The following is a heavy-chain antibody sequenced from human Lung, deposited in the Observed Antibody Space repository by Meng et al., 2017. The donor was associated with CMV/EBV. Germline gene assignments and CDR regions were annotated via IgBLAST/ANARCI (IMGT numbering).Heavy chain of an antibody. D-gene: IGHD1-7*01. CDR2: ISYDGDNK. CDR3: ARESNYNVLDY. Sequence: GGSXRLXCAASGFTVGSFAMDWVRQAPGEGLEWVASISYDGDNKHYADSVKGRFTISRDNSKNTLYLQMRSLRVEDTAVYYCARESNYNVLDYWGQGSVVTVDS. V-gene: IGHV3-30-3*01. J-gene: IGHJ4*02. CDR1: GFTVGSFA.